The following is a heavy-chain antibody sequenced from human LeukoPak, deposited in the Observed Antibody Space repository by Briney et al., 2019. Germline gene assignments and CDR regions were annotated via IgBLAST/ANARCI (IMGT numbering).Heavy chain of an antibody. Sequence: GGSLRLSCAASGFTVSSNFMTWVRQAPGKGLEWVSVTYSDGTTYYADSVKGRFTISRDNSKNTLDLQMNSLRAEDTAVYYCARGVPEYYDFWSGYFYYFDYWGQGTLVTVSS. CDR1: GFTVSSNF. CDR2: TYSDGTT. J-gene: IGHJ4*02. D-gene: IGHD3-3*01. CDR3: ARGVPEYYDFWSGYFYYFDY. V-gene: IGHV3-53*01.